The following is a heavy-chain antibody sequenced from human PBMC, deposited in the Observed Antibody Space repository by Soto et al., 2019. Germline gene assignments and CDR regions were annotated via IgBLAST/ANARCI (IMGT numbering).Heavy chain of an antibody. CDR3: ARRVVVAATLAFDI. D-gene: IGHD2-15*01. J-gene: IGHJ3*02. CDR2: ISSSGSTI. Sequence: GGSLRLSCAASGFTFSDYYMSWIRQAPGKGLEWVSYISSSGSTIYYADSVKGRFTISRDNAKNSLYLQMNSLRAEDTAVYYCARRVVVAATLAFDIWGQGTMVTVSS. CDR1: GFTFSDYY. V-gene: IGHV3-11*01.